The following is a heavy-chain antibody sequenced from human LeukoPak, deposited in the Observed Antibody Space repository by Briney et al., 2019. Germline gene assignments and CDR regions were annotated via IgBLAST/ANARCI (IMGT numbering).Heavy chain of an antibody. V-gene: IGHV4-34*01. J-gene: IGHJ4*02. Sequence: SETLSLTCAVYGGSFSGYYCSWIRQPPGKGLEWIGEINHSGSTNYNPSLKSRVTISVDTSKNQFSLKLSSVTAADTAVYYCARAYYDFWSGYQFGYWGQGNLVTVSS. CDR2: INHSGST. D-gene: IGHD3-3*01. CDR3: ARAYYDFWSGYQFGY. CDR1: GGSFSGYY.